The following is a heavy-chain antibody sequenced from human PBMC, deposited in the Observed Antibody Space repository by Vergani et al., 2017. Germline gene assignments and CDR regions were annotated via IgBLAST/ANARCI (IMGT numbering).Heavy chain of an antibody. Sequence: QLQLQESGPGLVKPSETLSLTCAVSGVSIKSRSYYWGWIRQPPGKGLEWIGSIYNSGNGDSSSSLKSRVTISADTSKNQFSLRLTSVTAADTAVYYCASGKYYSDSTSHFRGRYFDVWGRGTLVTVPS. CDR3: ASGKYYSDSTSHFRGRYFDV. V-gene: IGHV4-39*01. CDR1: GVSIKSRSYY. J-gene: IGHJ2*01. D-gene: IGHD3-16*01. CDR2: IYNSGNG.